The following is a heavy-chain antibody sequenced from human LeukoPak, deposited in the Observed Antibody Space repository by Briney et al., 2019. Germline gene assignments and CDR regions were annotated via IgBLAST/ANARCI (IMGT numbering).Heavy chain of an antibody. D-gene: IGHD6-19*01. V-gene: IGHV5-51*01. J-gene: IGHJ4*02. CDR2: VYAGDSDT. Sequence: GEALKISCKGSGYSFTNYWIGWVRQMPGKGLEWMGIVYAGDSDTRYGPSFQGQVTISVDRSITNAYLQRSSLKDSDTAMYYCARSWVAGYGTVLDYWGQGTLVTVSS. CDR1: GYSFTNYW. CDR3: ARSWVAGYGTVLDY.